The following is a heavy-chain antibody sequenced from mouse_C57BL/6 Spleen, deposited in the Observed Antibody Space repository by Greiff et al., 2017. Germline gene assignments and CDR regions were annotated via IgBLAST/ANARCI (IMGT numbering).Heavy chain of an antibody. CDR2: INPNYGTT. Sequence: EVKLMESGPELVKPGASVKISCKASGYSFTDYNMNWVKQSNGKSLEWIGVINPNYGTTSYNQKFKGKATLTVDQSSSTAYMQLNSLTSEDSAVYYCARQANWDVTWFAYWGQGTLVTVSA. D-gene: IGHD4-1*01. J-gene: IGHJ3*01. CDR3: ARQANWDVTWFAY. V-gene: IGHV1-39*01. CDR1: GYSFTDYN.